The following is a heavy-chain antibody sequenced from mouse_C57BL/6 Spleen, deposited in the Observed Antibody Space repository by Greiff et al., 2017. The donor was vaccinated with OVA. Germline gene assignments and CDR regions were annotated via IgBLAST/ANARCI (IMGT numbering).Heavy chain of an antibody. CDR3: ARCLGWLPPDY. J-gene: IGHJ2*01. CDR2: INPNNGGT. Sequence: VQLQQSGPELVKPGASVKISCKASGYSFTGYYMHWVKQSHGKSLEWIGYINPNNGGTSYNQKFKGKATLTVNKSSSTAYMELRSLTSEDSAVYYCARCLGWLPPDYWGQGTTLTVSS. V-gene: IGHV1-22*01. D-gene: IGHD2-3*01. CDR1: GYSFTGYY.